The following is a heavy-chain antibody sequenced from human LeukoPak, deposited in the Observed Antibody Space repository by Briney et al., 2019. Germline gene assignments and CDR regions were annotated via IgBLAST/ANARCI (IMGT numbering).Heavy chain of an antibody. CDR2: IYTSGNT. J-gene: IGHJ6*03. D-gene: IGHD1-26*01. CDR1: GGFISSYY. Sequence: PSETLSLTCTVSGGFISSYYLSWIRQPAGKGLEWIGRIYTSGNTNYNPSLKSRVTISVDKSKNQFSLKLSSVTAADTAVYYCARVLVGANYYYYHMDVWGKGTLVTVSS. V-gene: IGHV4-4*07. CDR3: ARVLVGANYYYYHMDV.